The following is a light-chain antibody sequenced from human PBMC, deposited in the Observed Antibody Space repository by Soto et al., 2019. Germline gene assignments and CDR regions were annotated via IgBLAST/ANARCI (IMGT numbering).Light chain of an antibody. CDR2: NNN. J-gene: IGLJ1*01. Sequence: QSVLTQPPSASGTPGQGVTISCSGSSSNIGSNYVYWYQQLPGTAPKLLIYNNNQRPSGVPDRFSASKSGTSASLAIRGLRSDDEADYYCSSWDASLSGYVFGAGTKVTVL. CDR1: SSNIGSNY. V-gene: IGLV1-47*02. CDR3: SSWDASLSGYV.